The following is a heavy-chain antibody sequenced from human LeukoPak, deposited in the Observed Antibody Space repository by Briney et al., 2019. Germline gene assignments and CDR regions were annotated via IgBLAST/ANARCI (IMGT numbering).Heavy chain of an antibody. CDR1: GFTFSSYS. CDR2: ISSSSSTI. Sequence: GGSLRLSCAASGFTFSSYSMNWVRQAPGKGLEWVSYISSSSSTIYYADSVKGRFTISRDNAKNSLYLQMNSLRAEDTAVYYCARARGLGPGGWFDPWGQGTRVTVSS. J-gene: IGHJ5*02. V-gene: IGHV3-48*04. CDR3: ARARGLGPGGWFDP. D-gene: IGHD3-10*01.